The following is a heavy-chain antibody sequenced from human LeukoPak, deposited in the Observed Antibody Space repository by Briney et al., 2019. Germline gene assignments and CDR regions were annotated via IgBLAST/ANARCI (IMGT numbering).Heavy chain of an antibody. J-gene: IGHJ4*02. CDR1: GGSTSSSNYY. CDR2: IHYSGNT. D-gene: IGHD3-3*01. Sequence: SETLSLTCTVSGGSTSSSNYYWGWNRQPPGKGPEWIGGIHYSGNTYYNPSLKSRVTISIDTSKNQFSLKLSSVTAADTAVYYCARLGAGPTYYDFWSGYSSFYFDYWGQGTLVTVSS. V-gene: IGHV4-39*01. CDR3: ARLGAGPTYYDFWSGYSSFYFDY.